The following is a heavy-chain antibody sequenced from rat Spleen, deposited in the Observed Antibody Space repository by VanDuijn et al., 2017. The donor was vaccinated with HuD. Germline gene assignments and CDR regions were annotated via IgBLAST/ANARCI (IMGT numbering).Heavy chain of an antibody. D-gene: IGHD1-10*01. Sequence: EVHLVESDGGLVQPGRSLKLSCAASGFIFSDFYMAWVRQAPTKGLEWVATISYEGSSTYYGDSVKGRFTISRDNAKSTLYLQMNSLRSEDTATYYCARPGTTHVFDYWGQGVMVTVSS. V-gene: IGHV5-22*01. CDR1: GFIFSDFY. CDR3: ARPGTTHVFDY. CDR2: ISYEGSST. J-gene: IGHJ2*01.